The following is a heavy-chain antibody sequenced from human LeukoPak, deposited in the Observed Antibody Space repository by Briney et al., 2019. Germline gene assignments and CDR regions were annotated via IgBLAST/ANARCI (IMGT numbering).Heavy chain of an antibody. J-gene: IGHJ4*02. CDR1: GFTFSTFA. CDR3: AKDRWGDYAFDY. Sequence: AGGSLRLSCAASGFTFSTFAMIWVRQPPGKGLEWVSSIFPSGGEIHYADSVRGRFTISRDNSKNTLYLQMNSLRAEDTAVYYCAKDRWGDYAFDYWGQGTLVTVSS. D-gene: IGHD4-17*01. CDR2: IFPSGGEI. V-gene: IGHV3-23*01.